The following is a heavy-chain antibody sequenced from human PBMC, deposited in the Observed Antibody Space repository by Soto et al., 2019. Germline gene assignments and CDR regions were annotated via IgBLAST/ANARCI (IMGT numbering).Heavy chain of an antibody. CDR1: GFTFSNFG. CDR3: ARGRGSSTENYYGMDV. J-gene: IGHJ6*02. CDR2: IYYDGGNK. Sequence: GGSLRLSCVASGFTFSNFGMHWVRQAPGKGLEWVALIYYDGGNKYYADSVKGRFTISRDNSENTLHLQMNSVRAEDTAVYYCARGRGSSTENYYGMDVWGQGTTVTVSS. V-gene: IGHV3-33*01. D-gene: IGHD6-6*01.